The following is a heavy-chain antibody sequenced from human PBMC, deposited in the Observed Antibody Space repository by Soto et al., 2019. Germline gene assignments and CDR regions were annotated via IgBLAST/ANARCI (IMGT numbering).Heavy chain of an antibody. Sequence: GGSLRLSCAASAFTFSRYSMNWVRQAPGKGLEWVSSISSSSRYISYADSGKGRFTISRDKAKNSLYLQMNSLRVEDTAVYYCARDFGERRGYGDYVSDAFDIWGRGTMFAVSS. CDR3: ARDFGERRGYGDYVSDAFDI. D-gene: IGHD4-17*01. CDR1: AFTFSRYS. V-gene: IGHV3-21*01. J-gene: IGHJ3*02. CDR2: ISSSSRYI.